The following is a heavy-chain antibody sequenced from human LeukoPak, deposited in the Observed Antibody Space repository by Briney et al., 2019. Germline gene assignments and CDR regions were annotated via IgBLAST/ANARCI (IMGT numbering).Heavy chain of an antibody. D-gene: IGHD6-19*01. CDR1: GYTFTSYG. CDR3: ARDPGYSSGWYSNWFDP. V-gene: IGHV1-18*01. CDR2: ISAYNGNT. J-gene: IGHJ5*02. Sequence: ASVKVSCKASGYTFTSYGINWVRQAPGQGLEWMGWISAYNGNTNYAQKLQGRVTMTTDTSTSTAYMELRSLRSDDTAVYYCARDPGYSSGWYSNWFDPWGQGTLVTVSS.